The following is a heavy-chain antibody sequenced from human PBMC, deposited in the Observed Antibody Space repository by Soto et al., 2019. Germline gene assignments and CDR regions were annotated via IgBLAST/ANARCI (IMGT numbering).Heavy chain of an antibody. J-gene: IGHJ6*02. Sequence: GGSLRLSCAASGFTFSSYAMSWVRQAPGKGLEWVSAISGSGGSTYYADSVKGRFTISRDNSKNTLYLQMNSLRAEDTAVYYCAKEHWAIFGVVIPAEYYYYGMDVWGQGTTVTVSS. CDR3: AKEHWAIFGVVIPAEYYYYGMDV. CDR2: ISGSGGST. V-gene: IGHV3-23*01. CDR1: GFTFSSYA. D-gene: IGHD3-3*01.